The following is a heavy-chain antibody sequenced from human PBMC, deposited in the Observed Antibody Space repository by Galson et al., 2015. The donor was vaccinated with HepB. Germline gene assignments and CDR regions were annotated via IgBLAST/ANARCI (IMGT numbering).Heavy chain of an antibody. CDR1: GYTFTGYY. D-gene: IGHD3-22*01. J-gene: IGHJ6*03. CDR2: INPNSGGT. V-gene: IGHV1-2*02. CDR3: ARVGGDDSSGYYPYDYYYYMDV. Sequence: SVKVSCKASGYTFTGYYMHWVRQAPGQGLEWMGWINPNSGGTNYAQKFQGRVTMTRDTSISTAYMELSRLRSDDTAVYYCARVGGDDSSGYYPYDYYYYMDVWGKGTTVTVSS.